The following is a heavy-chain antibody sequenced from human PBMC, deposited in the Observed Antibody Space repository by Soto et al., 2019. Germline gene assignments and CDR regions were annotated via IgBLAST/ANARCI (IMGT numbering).Heavy chain of an antibody. CDR1: GGSINTDSW. Sequence: QVQLQESGPGLVSALGTLSLTCAVSGGSINTDSWWTWVRQPPGKGLEWIGEIHRSRGTNYNSSLKSRVTISIDRSTNHFSLRLYSVTAADTAVYYCASREEARPFWGQGTLVTVSS. D-gene: IGHD6-6*01. CDR3: ASREEARPF. J-gene: IGHJ4*02. CDR2: IHRSRGT. V-gene: IGHV4-4*02.